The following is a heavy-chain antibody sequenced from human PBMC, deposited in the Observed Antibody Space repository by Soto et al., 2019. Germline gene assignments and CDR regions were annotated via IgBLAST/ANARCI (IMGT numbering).Heavy chain of an antibody. J-gene: IGHJ6*02. V-gene: IGHV5-51*01. CDR1: GYSFTSYW. CDR3: ARQKDDYYYGTDV. CDR2: IYPGDSDT. Sequence: GESLKISCKGSGYSFTSYWIGWVRQMPGKGLEWMGIIYPGDSDTRYSPSFQGQVTISADKSISTAYLQWSSLKASDTAMYYCARQKDDYYYGTDVWGQGTTVTVSS.